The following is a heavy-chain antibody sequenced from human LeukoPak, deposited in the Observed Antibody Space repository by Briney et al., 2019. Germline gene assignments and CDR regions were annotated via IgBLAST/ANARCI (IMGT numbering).Heavy chain of an antibody. CDR1: GFTVSSSY. CDR2: FYRGDST. Sequence: PGGSLRLSCAASGFTVSSSYMYWVRKAPGKGLEWVSFFYRGDSTYYAESVRGRFTISSDNSKNTLYLLMSSLIPEDTAVYYCAREVVSSPSYFDSWGQGTLVTVSS. CDR3: AREVVSSPSYFDS. J-gene: IGHJ4*02. D-gene: IGHD2-15*01. V-gene: IGHV3-53*01.